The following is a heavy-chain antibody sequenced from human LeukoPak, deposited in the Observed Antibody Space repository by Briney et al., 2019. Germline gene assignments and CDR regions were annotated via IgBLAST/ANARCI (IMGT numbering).Heavy chain of an antibody. CDR2: MSYTGTT. Sequence: AETLSLTCTVSGGSISSRSYYWGWIRQPPGKGLEWIASMSYTGTTYYNPSLRSRVTISVDTSKKQFSLNLSSVTAADTAVYFCARSGYSFLVDSWGQGILVTVSS. V-gene: IGHV4-39*01. CDR1: GGSISSRSYY. J-gene: IGHJ4*02. D-gene: IGHD5-18*01. CDR3: ARSGYSFLVDS.